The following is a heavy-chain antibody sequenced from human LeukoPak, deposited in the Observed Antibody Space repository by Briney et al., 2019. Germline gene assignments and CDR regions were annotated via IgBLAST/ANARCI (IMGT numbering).Heavy chain of an antibody. V-gene: IGHV3-48*01. Sequence: PGGSLRLSCAASGFTFSSYEMDWVRQAPGEGLEWVSYISSSSSTIYYADSVKGRFTISRDNAKNSLYLQMNSLRAEDTAVYYCARGDISYYGSGSYYTPPSYFDYWGQGTLVTVSS. CDR1: GFTFSSYE. D-gene: IGHD3-10*01. CDR2: ISSSSSTI. CDR3: ARGDISYYGSGSYYTPPSYFDY. J-gene: IGHJ4*02.